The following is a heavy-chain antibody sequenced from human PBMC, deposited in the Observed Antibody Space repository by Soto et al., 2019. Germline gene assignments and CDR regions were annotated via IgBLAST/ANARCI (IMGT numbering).Heavy chain of an antibody. CDR1: GFTFSSYA. D-gene: IGHD3-10*01. J-gene: IGHJ6*02. CDR3: AKDCYYGSGSYYVVPSSPTYGMDV. V-gene: IGHV3-23*01. CDR2: ISGSGGST. Sequence: EVQLLESGGGLVQPGGSLRLSCAASGFTFSSYAMSWVRQAPGKGLEWVSAISGSGGSTYYADSVKGRFTISRDNSKNTLYLQMNSLRAEDTAVYYCAKDCYYGSGSYYVVPSSPTYGMDVWGQGTTVTVSS.